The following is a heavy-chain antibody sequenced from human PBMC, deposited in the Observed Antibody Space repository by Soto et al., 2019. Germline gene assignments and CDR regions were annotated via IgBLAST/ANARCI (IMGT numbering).Heavy chain of an antibody. CDR1: GASTSNYH. J-gene: IGHJ4*02. CDR3: ALGGYNYGRPFDF. V-gene: IGHV4-59*01. D-gene: IGHD5-18*01. CDR2: VYHRGTT. Sequence: PSLPCSVSGASTSNYHYSWIRQSPGKGLEWIGYVYHRGTTYYTPSLKSRVNMSVDTSTNEFYLNLKSVTAADTAVYYCALGGYNYGRPFDFWGQGTLVTVS.